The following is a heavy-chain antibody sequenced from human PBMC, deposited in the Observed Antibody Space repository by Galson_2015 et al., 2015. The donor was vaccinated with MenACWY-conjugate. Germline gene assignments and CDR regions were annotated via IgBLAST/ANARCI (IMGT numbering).Heavy chain of an antibody. D-gene: IGHD1-26*01. CDR1: GFTFSSCA. Sequence: SLRLSCAASGFTFSSCAMSWVRQAPGKGLEWVSGITGSDGHTFYAASVKGRFTISRDNSKNTVYLQMNSLRAEDTAVYFCARGLGTGSFSELDSWGQGILVTVSS. V-gene: IGHV3-23*01. CDR2: ITGSDGHT. J-gene: IGHJ4*02. CDR3: ARGLGTGSFSELDS.